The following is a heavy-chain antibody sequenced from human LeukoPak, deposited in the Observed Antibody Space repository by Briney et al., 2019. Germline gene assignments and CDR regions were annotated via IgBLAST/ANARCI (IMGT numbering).Heavy chain of an antibody. CDR3: AKKDTVTTRALYGMDV. J-gene: IGHJ6*02. CDR1: GFTFSSYA. V-gene: IGHV3-23*01. Sequence: GGSLRLSCAASGFTFSSYAMSWVRQAPGKGLEWVSAISGSGGSTYYADSVKGRFTISRDNSKNTLYLQMNSLRAEDTAVYYCAKKDTVTTRALYGMDVWGQGTTVTASS. CDR2: ISGSGGST. D-gene: IGHD4-17*01.